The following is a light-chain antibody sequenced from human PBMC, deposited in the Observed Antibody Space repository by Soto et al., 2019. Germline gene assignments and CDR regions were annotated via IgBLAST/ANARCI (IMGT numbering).Light chain of an antibody. V-gene: IGKV1-39*01. CDR1: QSISRS. Sequence: DIQMTQSPSSLSASVGDRVTITCRASQSISRSLNWYQQKPGKAPKLLIYAASSLQSGVPSRFSGSGSGTDFNVTISSLHPEGTAADYGQRSYNTPRTFGQGNKVEIK. CDR3: QRSYNTPRT. CDR2: AAS. J-gene: IGKJ1*01.